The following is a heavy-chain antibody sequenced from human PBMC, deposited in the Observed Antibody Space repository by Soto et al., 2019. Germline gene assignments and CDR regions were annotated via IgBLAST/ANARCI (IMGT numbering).Heavy chain of an antibody. CDR3: AKQTPPYYHGMDV. J-gene: IGHJ6*02. Sequence: QVQLVESGGGVVQPGRSLRLSCAASGFTFSSYGMHWVRQAPGKGLEWVAVISYDGSNKYYADSVKGRFTISRDNSKNPLEPQMNRLKGGDTVGFYWAKQTPPYYHGMDVWGQGTPVPV. V-gene: IGHV3-30*18. CDR1: GFTFSSYG. CDR2: ISYDGSNK.